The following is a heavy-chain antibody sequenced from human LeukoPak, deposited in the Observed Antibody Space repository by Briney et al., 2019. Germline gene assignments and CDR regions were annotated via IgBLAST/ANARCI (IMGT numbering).Heavy chain of an antibody. CDR2: INPNSGDT. Sequence: ASVTVSLKASGYTFTGYWMHWVRQAPGQGREGMGWINPNSGDTNYGQTFQGRVTMTRDTSISTAYMELSRLRSDDTALYYGRSGDYLYYWGQGTLVTVS. CDR1: GYTFTGYW. CDR3: RSGDYLYY. D-gene: IGHD2-15*01. J-gene: IGHJ4*02. V-gene: IGHV1-2*02.